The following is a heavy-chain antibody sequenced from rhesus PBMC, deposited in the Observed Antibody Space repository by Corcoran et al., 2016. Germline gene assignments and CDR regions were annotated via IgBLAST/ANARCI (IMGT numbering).Heavy chain of an antibody. Sequence: QLQLQESGPGLVKPSETLSLTCAVSGGSISSNYWSWIRQPPGKGLEWIGRISGSGGRTAYNPSLKSRVTISTATTKNQVSLKLSSVTAADTAVYYCARDGNTVTTYWEVSLDVWGRGVLVTVSS. CDR3: ARDGNTVTTYWEVSLDV. CDR1: GGSISSNY. D-gene: IGHD4-23*01. CDR2: ISGSGGRT. V-gene: IGHV4-173*01. J-gene: IGHJ5-2*02.